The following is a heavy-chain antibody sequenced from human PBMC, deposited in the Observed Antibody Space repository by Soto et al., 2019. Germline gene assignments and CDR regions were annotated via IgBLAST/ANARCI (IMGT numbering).Heavy chain of an antibody. CDR3: ATHHRPTTSENWFDP. Sequence: QVHLVQSGVEVKTPGASVKVSCQASGYTFFTYAISWVRQAPGQGLEWMGWISTYSGDTKYAQKFQGRVTMTTDTSTTTAYLELRSLRSDDTAAYYCATHHRPTTSENWFDPWGQGTLVTVSS. J-gene: IGHJ5*02. V-gene: IGHV1-18*01. D-gene: IGHD5-12*01. CDR1: GYTFFTYA. CDR2: ISTYSGDT.